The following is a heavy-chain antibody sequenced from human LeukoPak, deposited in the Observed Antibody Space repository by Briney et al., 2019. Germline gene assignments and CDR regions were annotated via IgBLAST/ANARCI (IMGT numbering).Heavy chain of an antibody. CDR3: ARGNNGYDV. CDR2: VYHSGST. CDR1: GYSVINGYY. V-gene: IGHV4-38-2*02. Sequence: PSETLSLTCTVSGYSVINGYYWGWIRQPPGKGLEWVASVYHSGSTNYSPSLKSRVTISLDTSKNQLSLKLTSVTAADTAAYYCARGNNGYDVWGQGNLVTVSS. D-gene: IGHD5-12*01. J-gene: IGHJ4*02.